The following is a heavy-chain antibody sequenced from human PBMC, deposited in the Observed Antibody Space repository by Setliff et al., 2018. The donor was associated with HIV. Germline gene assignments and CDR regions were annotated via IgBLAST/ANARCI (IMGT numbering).Heavy chain of an antibody. CDR3: ARFSTSSGGTFDY. V-gene: IGHV4-4*02. CDR2: IHHGGST. J-gene: IGHJ4*02. Sequence: PSETLSLTCAVSGGSISSSNWWSWVRQPPGKGLEWIGQIHHGGSTYYNPSLKSRVTISVDTSKNQFSLKLTSVTAADTAVYYCARFSTSSGGTFDYWGQGTLVTV. D-gene: IGHD6-6*01. CDR1: GGSISSSNW.